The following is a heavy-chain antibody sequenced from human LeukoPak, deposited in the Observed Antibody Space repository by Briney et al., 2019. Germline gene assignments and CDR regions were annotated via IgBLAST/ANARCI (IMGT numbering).Heavy chain of an antibody. CDR3: ARGRVSSSTWYSTYYYYFYMDV. D-gene: IGHD1-1*01. CDR2: VDHTWST. CDR1: DDSITMYY. V-gene: IGHV4-59*01. Sequence: SETLSLTCTVSDDSITMYYWTWIRQPPGKGLEWVGYVDHTWSTKFNPSLDGRVSISRDTSQNLFSLRLRSVTAADTAVYFCARGRVSSSTWYSTYYYYFYMDVWGKGTTVTVSS. J-gene: IGHJ6*03.